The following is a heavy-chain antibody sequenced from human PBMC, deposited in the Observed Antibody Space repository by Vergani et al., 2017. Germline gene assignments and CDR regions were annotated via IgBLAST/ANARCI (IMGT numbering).Heavy chain of an antibody. CDR2: ISASDRRT. Sequence: EVQLLESGGDLVQPGGSLRLSCAASGFTFIMHAMSWVRQAPGKGLEWVSTISASDRRTHYADSVKGRFTISRDISKNTLFLHMNSLRPEDTAVYYCAKVGRSEVAGTFGAFDLWVQGTMVTVCS. V-gene: IGHV3-23*01. D-gene: IGHD6-19*01. CDR1: GFTFIMHA. CDR3: AKVGRSEVAGTFGAFDL. J-gene: IGHJ3*01.